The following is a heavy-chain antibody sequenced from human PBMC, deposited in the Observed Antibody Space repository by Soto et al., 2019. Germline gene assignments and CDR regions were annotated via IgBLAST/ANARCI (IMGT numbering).Heavy chain of an antibody. Sequence: QAQLVQSGAEVRKPGASVKVSCKASGYTFYSHSISWVRQAPGQGLEWMGRINADYGYTQYAQKFLGRVTMTTDTSTTTVYMGLTNLRSDDTAVYYCARCIQGDYYYGMDVWGQGTTVTVSS. D-gene: IGHD5-18*01. CDR2: INADYGYT. CDR3: ARCIQGDYYYGMDV. J-gene: IGHJ6*02. V-gene: IGHV1-18*01. CDR1: GYTFYSHS.